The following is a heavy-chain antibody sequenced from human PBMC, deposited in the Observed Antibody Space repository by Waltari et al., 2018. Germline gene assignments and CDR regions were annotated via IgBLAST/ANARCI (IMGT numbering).Heavy chain of an antibody. V-gene: IGHV4-30-4*08. CDR3: ARDDYGDYSGRFFQH. J-gene: IGHJ1*01. CDR1: GDSITSGAYY. Sequence: QVQLQESGPGLVKPSQTLSLSCTVSGDSITSGAYYWSWIRQPPGKGLGWIGNFYYTGSTYYNPSLEGRVSISVDTSNKQFSLKLRSVTAADTAIYFCARDDYGDYSGRFFQHWGQGALVTVSS. D-gene: IGHD4-17*01. CDR2: FYYTGST.